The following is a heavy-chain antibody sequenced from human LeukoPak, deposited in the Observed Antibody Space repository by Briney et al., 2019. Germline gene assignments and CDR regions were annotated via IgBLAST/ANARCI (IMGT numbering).Heavy chain of an antibody. CDR1: GYTFTSYD. V-gene: IGHV1-8*01. J-gene: IGHJ5*02. Sequence: ASVKVSCKASGYTFTSYDINWVRQATGQGLEWMGWMNPNSGNTGYAQKFQGIVTMTSNTSISTAYMELSSLRSEDTAVYYCALYCSGGSCYNGGPWGQGTLVTVSS. CDR3: ALYCSGGSCYNGGP. CDR2: MNPNSGNT. D-gene: IGHD2-15*01.